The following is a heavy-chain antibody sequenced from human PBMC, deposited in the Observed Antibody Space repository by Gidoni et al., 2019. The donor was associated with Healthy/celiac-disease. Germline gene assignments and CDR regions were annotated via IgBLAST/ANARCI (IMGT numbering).Heavy chain of an antibody. Sequence: QVQLEESGGGVVQPGRSLRLSCAASAFTFSSYAAHWVRQAPGKGLEWVAVRSYDGSNKNYADSVKGRFIISRDNSKNTLYLQMNSLRAEDTAVYYCAREFYYDNSGYYFDYWGQGTLVTVSS. V-gene: IGHV3-30-3*01. CDR1: AFTFSSYA. J-gene: IGHJ4*02. D-gene: IGHD3-22*01. CDR3: AREFYYDNSGYYFDY. CDR2: RSYDGSNK.